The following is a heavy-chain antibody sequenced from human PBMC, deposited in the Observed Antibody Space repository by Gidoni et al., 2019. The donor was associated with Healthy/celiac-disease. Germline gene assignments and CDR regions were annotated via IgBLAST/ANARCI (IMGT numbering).Heavy chain of an antibody. V-gene: IGHV3-21*01. Sequence: EVQLVESGGGLVKPGGSLRLSCAASGFTFSSLSMNWVRQAPGQGLEWVSSISSSSSYIYYADSVKGRFTISRDNAKNSLYLQMNSLRAEDTAVYYCARDPNTGSSGWPPGMDVWGQGTTVTVSS. CDR2: ISSSSSYI. J-gene: IGHJ6*02. D-gene: IGHD6-19*01. CDR1: GFTFSSLS. CDR3: ARDPNTGSSGWPPGMDV.